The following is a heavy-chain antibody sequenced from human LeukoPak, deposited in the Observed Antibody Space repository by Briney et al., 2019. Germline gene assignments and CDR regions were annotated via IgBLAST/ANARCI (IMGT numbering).Heavy chain of an antibody. D-gene: IGHD5-18*01. Sequence: TGGSLRLSCAASGFTFGSYGMHWVRQAPGKGLGWVTLTSYDGSIKYYADSVQGRFTISRDNSRNTLYLQMNSLRPEGTAVYYCAKTREQWFRRYYYYGMDVWGQGTTVTVSS. CDR1: GFTFGSYG. CDR2: TSYDGSIK. V-gene: IGHV3-30*18. CDR3: AKTREQWFRRYYYYGMDV. J-gene: IGHJ6*02.